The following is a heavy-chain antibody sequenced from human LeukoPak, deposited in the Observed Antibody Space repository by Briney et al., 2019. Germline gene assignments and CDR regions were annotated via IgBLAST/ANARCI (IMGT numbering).Heavy chain of an antibody. V-gene: IGHV1-18*01. J-gene: IGHJ2*01. D-gene: IGHD3-16*01. Sequence: GASVKVSCKASGYTFTSYGISWVRQAPGQGLEWMGLISAYNGNTNYAQKLQGRVTMTTDTSTSTAYMELRSLRSDDTAVYYCARDLGGSPKGYFDLWGRGTLVTVSS. CDR1: GYTFTSYG. CDR2: ISAYNGNT. CDR3: ARDLGGSPKGYFDL.